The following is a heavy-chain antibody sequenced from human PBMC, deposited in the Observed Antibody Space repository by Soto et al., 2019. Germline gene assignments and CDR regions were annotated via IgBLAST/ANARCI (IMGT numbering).Heavy chain of an antibody. Sequence: SETLSLTCAVYGGSFSGYCWSWIRQPPGKGLEWIGEINHSGSTNYNPSLKSRVTISVDTAKNQFSLKLSSVTAADTAVYYCASLPGSCRGGSCYGAAPALYYYGMGVWGQGPPVTVSS. CDR3: ASLPGSCRGGSCYGAAPALYYYGMGV. CDR1: GGSFSGYC. J-gene: IGHJ6*02. D-gene: IGHD2-15*01. V-gene: IGHV4-34*01. CDR2: INHSGST.